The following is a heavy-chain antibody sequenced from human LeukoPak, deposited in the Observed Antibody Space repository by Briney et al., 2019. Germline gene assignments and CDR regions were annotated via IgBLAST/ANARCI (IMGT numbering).Heavy chain of an antibody. J-gene: IGHJ4*02. D-gene: IGHD3-10*01. V-gene: IGHV3-30*02. CDR3: AKSGGYYYGSGLD. CDR1: GFTFSSYG. CDR2: IRYDGSNK. Sequence: PGGSLRLSCAASGFTFSSYGIHWVRQAPGKGLEWVAFIRYDGSNKYYADSVKGRFTISRDNSKNTLYLQMNSLRAEDTAVYYCAKSGGYYYGSGLDWGQGTLVTVSS.